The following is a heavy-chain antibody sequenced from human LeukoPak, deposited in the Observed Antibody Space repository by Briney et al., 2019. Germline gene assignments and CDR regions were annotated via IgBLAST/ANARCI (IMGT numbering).Heavy chain of an antibody. CDR3: ARVRASVRYYFDY. J-gene: IGHJ4*02. CDR1: GGSISSYY. D-gene: IGHD3-10*01. V-gene: IGHV4-59*01. CDR2: IYYSGST. Sequence: KPSETLSLTCTVSGGSISSYYWSWIRQPPGKGLEWIGYIYYSGSTNYNPSLKSRVTISVDTSKNQVSLKLSSVTAADTAVYYCARVRASVRYYFDYWGQGTLVTVSS.